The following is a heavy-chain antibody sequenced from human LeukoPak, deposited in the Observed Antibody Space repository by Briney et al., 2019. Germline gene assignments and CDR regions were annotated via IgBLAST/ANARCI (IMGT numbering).Heavy chain of an antibody. Sequence: GGSLRLSCAASGFTFSSYAMHWVRQAPGKGLEWVAVISYDGSNKYYADSVKGRFTISRDNSKNTLYLQMNSLRAEDTAVYYCASSGSYGLTGLALFDYWGQGTLVTVSS. CDR2: ISYDGSNK. V-gene: IGHV3-30-3*01. D-gene: IGHD1-26*01. CDR3: ASSGSYGLTGLALFDY. J-gene: IGHJ4*02. CDR1: GFTFSSYA.